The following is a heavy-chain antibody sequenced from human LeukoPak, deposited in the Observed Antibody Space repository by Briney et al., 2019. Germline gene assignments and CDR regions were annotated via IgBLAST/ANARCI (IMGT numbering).Heavy chain of an antibody. J-gene: IGHJ6*02. D-gene: IGHD6-6*01. CDR1: VGSFSGNY. Sequence: PSETLSLACAAYVGSFSGNYWSWIRQPPGKGLEWIGEINHGGHTNYNPSLKSRVTISVDTSKNQFSLKLTSLTAADTAVYYCARQAVLEDQDSSSSGRVAVGPLYGMDVWGQGTTVIVS. CDR2: INHGGHT. V-gene: IGHV4-34*01. CDR3: ARQAVLEDQDSSSSGRVAVGPLYGMDV.